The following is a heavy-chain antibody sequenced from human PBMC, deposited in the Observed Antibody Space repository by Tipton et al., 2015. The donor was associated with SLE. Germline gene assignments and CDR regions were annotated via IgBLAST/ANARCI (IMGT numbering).Heavy chain of an antibody. CDR2: INHSGST. V-gene: IGHV4-39*07. Sequence: TLSLTCTVSGGSISSSSYYWGWIRQPPGKGLEWIGEINHSGSTNYNPSLKSRVTISVDTSKNQFSLKLSSVTAADTAVYYCARGGGNWGFAFDIWGQGTMVTVSS. J-gene: IGHJ3*02. CDR1: GGSISSSSYY. CDR3: ARGGGNWGFAFDI. D-gene: IGHD7-27*01.